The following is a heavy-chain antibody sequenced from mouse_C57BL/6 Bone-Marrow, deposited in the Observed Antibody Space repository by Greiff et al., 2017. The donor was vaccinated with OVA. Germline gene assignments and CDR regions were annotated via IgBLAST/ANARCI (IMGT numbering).Heavy chain of an antibody. D-gene: IGHD2-2*01. V-gene: IGHV1-7*01. J-gene: IGHJ3*01. CDR1: GYTFTSYW. Sequence: QVQLQQSGADLAKPGASVKLSCKASGYTFTSYWMHWVKQRPGQGLAWIGYINPSSGYTKYNQKFKDKATLTADKSSSTAYMQLSSLTYEDAAVYYCARVGYDWGFAYWGQGTLVTVSA. CDR2: INPSSGYT. CDR3: ARVGYDWGFAY.